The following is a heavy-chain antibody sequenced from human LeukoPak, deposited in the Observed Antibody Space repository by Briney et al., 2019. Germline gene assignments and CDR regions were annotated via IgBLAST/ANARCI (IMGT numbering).Heavy chain of an antibody. Sequence: GGSLRLSCAASGFTFSSYSMNWVRQAPGKGLEWVSYISGSSTIYYADSVKGRFTISRDNAKNSLYLQMNSLRVEDTAVYYCARGGNSLDYWGQGTLVTVSS. CDR1: GFTFSSYS. CDR2: ISGSSTI. J-gene: IGHJ4*02. D-gene: IGHD3-10*01. CDR3: ARGGNSLDY. V-gene: IGHV3-48*01.